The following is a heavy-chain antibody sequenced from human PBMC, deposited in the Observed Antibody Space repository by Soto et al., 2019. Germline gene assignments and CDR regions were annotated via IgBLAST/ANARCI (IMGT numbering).Heavy chain of an antibody. V-gene: IGHV1-69*04. J-gene: IGHJ4*02. CDR3: ARETTGIAAAYYFDY. CDR1: GGTFSSYT. Sequence: SVKVSCKASGGTFSSYTISWVRQAPGQGIEWMGRIIPILGIANYAQKFQGRVTITADKSTSTAYIELSSLRSEDTAVYYCARETTGIAAAYYFDYWGQGTLVTVSS. CDR2: IIPILGIA. D-gene: IGHD6-13*01.